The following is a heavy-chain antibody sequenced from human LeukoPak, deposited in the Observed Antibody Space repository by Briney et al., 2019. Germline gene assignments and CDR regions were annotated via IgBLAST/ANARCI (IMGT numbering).Heavy chain of an antibody. CDR3: ARLTQYQFRWIDE. CDR1: GYPFTDYS. D-gene: IGHD2-2*01. CDR2: IHTYTGKT. V-gene: IGHV1-18*01. Sequence: ASVKVSCKTSGYPFTDYSLTWVRQVPGQGLECMGWIHTYTGKTQYYGQNFQGRVTMATDTSTSTAYMEVRSLRLDDTAVYYCARLTQYQFRWIDEWGQGTLVTVSS. J-gene: IGHJ4*02.